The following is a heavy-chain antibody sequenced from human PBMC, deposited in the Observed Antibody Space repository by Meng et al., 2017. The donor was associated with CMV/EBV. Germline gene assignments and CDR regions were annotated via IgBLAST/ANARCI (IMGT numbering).Heavy chain of an antibody. J-gene: IGHJ4*02. CDR3: ARDGPVSRFLEWLSPFDY. V-gene: IGHV3-48*03. CDR1: GFTFSSYE. CDR2: ISGSGSTI. D-gene: IGHD3-3*01. Sequence: GESLKISCAASGFTFSSYEMNWVRQAPGKGLEWVSYISGSGSTIYYADSVKGRFTISRDNAKNSLYLQMNSLRAEDTAVYYCARDGPVSRFLEWLSPFDYWGQGTLVTVSS.